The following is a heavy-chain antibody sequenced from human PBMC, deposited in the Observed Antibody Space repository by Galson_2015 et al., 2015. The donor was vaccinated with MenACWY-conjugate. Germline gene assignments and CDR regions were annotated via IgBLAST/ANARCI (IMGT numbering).Heavy chain of an antibody. J-gene: IGHJ3*02. Sequence: PALVKPTQTLTLTCTFSGFSLSTSGVGVGWIRQPPGTALEWLAIIYWDDDKLYSPSLTSRLTITKDTSKNQEVLTMTNMDPVDTATYYCAHLGIGGAPRAFDIWGQGTMVTVSS. CDR2: IYWDDDK. CDR3: AHLGIGGAPRAFDI. D-gene: IGHD1-26*01. V-gene: IGHV2-5*02. CDR1: GFSLSTSGVG.